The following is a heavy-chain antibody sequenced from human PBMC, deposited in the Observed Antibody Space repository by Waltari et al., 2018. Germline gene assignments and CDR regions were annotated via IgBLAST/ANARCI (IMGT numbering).Heavy chain of an antibody. CDR3: ARLGVVTIFDY. CDR1: GYTFTSYY. D-gene: IGHD2-15*01. V-gene: IGHV1-46*01. Sequence: QVQLVQSGAEVKKPGASVKVSCKASGYTFTSYYMHWVRQAPGQGLEWMGIINPSGGSTSYAQKFQGRFTMTRDTSTSTVYMELSSLRSEDTAVYYCARLGVVTIFDYWGQGTLVTVSS. CDR2: INPSGGST. J-gene: IGHJ4*02.